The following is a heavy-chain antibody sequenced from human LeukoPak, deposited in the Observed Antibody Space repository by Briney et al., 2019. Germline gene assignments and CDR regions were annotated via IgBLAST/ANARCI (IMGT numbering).Heavy chain of an antibody. D-gene: IGHD3-3*02. CDR3: SKGALRAAFDV. V-gene: IGHV3-21*04. Sequence: GGSLRLSCAASGFTFSSYSMNWVRQAPGKGLEWISSISSSSSYIYYADSVKGRFTISRDNAKNSLYLQMNSLRVEDTAVYYCSKGALRAAFDVWGQGTVVTVSS. CDR2: ISSSSSYI. CDR1: GFTFSSYS. J-gene: IGHJ3*01.